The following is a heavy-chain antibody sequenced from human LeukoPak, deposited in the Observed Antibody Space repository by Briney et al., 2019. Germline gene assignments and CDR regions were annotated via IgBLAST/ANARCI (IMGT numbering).Heavy chain of an antibody. V-gene: IGHV4-59*01. D-gene: IGHD6-13*01. CDR3: ARVAAAGTFDY. CDR1: GASISSYY. CDR2: IYYSGST. Sequence: PSETLSLTCTVSGASISSYYWSWIRQPPGKGLEWIGYIYYSGSTNYNPSLKSRVTISVDTSKNQFSLKLSSVTAADTAVYYCARVAAAGTFDYWGQGTLVTVSS. J-gene: IGHJ4*02.